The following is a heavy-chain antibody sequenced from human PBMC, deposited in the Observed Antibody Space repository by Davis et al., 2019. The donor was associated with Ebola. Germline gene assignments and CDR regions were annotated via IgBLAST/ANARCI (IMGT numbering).Heavy chain of an antibody. Sequence: GESLKISCAASGFTFSSYWMSWVRQAPGEGLEWVANIKQDGSEKYYVDSVKGRFTISRDNAKNSLYLQMNSLRAEDTAVYYCARAIRTYYYDSSGRVEGNWFDPWGQGTLVTVSS. D-gene: IGHD3-22*01. CDR3: ARAIRTYYYDSSGRVEGNWFDP. V-gene: IGHV3-7*01. J-gene: IGHJ5*02. CDR1: GFTFSSYW. CDR2: IKQDGSEK.